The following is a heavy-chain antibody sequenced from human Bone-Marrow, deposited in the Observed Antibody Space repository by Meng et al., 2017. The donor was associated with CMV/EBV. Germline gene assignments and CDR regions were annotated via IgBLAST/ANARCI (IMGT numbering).Heavy chain of an antibody. CDR1: GGSFSGYY. J-gene: IGHJ6*02. D-gene: IGHD3-3*01. CDR2: INHSGSI. V-gene: IGHV4-34*01. Sequence: SETLSLTCAVYGGSFSGYYWSWIRQPPGKGLEWIGEINHSGSINYSPSLKSRVTISVDTSKNQFSLKLSSVTAADTAVYYCARGGIRFLESLSYGMDVWGQGTTVTVYS. CDR3: ARGGIRFLESLSYGMDV.